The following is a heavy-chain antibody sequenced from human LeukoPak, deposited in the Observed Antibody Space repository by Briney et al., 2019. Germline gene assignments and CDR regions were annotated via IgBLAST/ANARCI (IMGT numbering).Heavy chain of an antibody. CDR1: GFTFSGYA. CDR2: ISYDGSNK. V-gene: IGHV3-30-3*01. D-gene: IGHD2-15*01. Sequence: GGSLRLSCAASGFTFSGYAMHWVRQAPGKGLEWVAVISYDGSNKYYADSVKGRFTISRDNSKNTLYLQMNSLRAEDTAVYYCARDFRNCSGGSCYFPNYYYYGMDVWGQGTTVTVSS. J-gene: IGHJ6*02. CDR3: ARDFRNCSGGSCYFPNYYYYGMDV.